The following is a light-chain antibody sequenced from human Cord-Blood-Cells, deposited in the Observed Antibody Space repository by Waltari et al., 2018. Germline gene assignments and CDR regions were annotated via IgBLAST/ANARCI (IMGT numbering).Light chain of an antibody. CDR1: QSVSSSY. CDR2: GAS. CDR3: QQYGSSLTWT. J-gene: IGKJ1*01. V-gene: IGKV3-20*01. Sequence: ELVLTQSPGTLSLSPGDRATLSSRASQSVSSSYLAWYQQKPGQAPRLLIYGASSRATGIPDRFSGSGSGTDFTLTISRLEPEDFAVYYCQQYGSSLTWTFGQGTKVEIK.